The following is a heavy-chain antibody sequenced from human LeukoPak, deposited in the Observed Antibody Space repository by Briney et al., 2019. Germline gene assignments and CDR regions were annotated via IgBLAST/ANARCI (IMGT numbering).Heavy chain of an antibody. CDR3: ARVSAMASFDY. V-gene: IGHV3-21*01. Sequence: GGSLRLSCAASGFTFSSYSMNWVRQAPGKGLEWVSSISSSSSYIYYADSVKGRFTISRDNAKNSLYLQMNGLRAEDTAVYYCARVSAMASFDYWGQGTLVTVSS. CDR1: GFTFSSYS. J-gene: IGHJ4*02. D-gene: IGHD5-18*01. CDR2: ISSSSSYI.